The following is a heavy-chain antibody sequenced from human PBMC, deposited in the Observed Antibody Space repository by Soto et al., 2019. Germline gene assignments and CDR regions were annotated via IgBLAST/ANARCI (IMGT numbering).Heavy chain of an antibody. Sequence: ASVKVSCKASGYTFTSYGISCVRQAPGQGLEWMGWISAYNGNTNYAQKLQGRVTMTTDTSTSIAYMELRSLRSDDTAVYYCARDRVAVAGHYYYGMDVWGQGTTVTVSS. CDR1: GYTFTSYG. V-gene: IGHV1-18*01. CDR3: ARDRVAVAGHYYYGMDV. J-gene: IGHJ6*02. CDR2: ISAYNGNT. D-gene: IGHD6-19*01.